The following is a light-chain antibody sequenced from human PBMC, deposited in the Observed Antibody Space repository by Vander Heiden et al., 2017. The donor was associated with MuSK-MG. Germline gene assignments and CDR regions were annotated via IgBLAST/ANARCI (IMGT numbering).Light chain of an antibody. CDR3: CSYAGSYTVV. J-gene: IGLJ2*01. V-gene: IGLV2-11*01. Sequence: QSAPTQPRSVSRSPGQSVTISCTGTSSDVGGYNYVSWYQQHPGKAPKLMIYDVSKRPSGVPDRFSGSKSGNTASLTISGLQAEDEADYYCCSYAGSYTVVFGGGTKLTVL. CDR1: SSDVGGYNY. CDR2: DVS.